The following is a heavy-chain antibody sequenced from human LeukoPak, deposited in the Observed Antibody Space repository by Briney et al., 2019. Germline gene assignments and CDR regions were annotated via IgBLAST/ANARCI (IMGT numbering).Heavy chain of an antibody. CDR1: GFTFTNNF. V-gene: IGHV3-7*01. CDR3: VREGFYFFDF. Sequence: GGSLRLSCAASGFTFTNNFMSWVRQVPGKGLEWVANIKQDGSETTYADSVRGRFTIFRDNAKDSVYLQMNCLRAEDSATYYCVREGFYFFDFWGQGTLVTVSS. CDR2: IKQDGSET. J-gene: IGHJ4*01.